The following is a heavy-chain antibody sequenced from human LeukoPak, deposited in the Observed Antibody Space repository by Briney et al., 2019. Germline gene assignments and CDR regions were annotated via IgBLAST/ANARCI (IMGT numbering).Heavy chain of an antibody. CDR1: GGSISSSSYY. J-gene: IGHJ6*02. Sequence: SETLSLTCTVSGGSISSSSYYWGWIRQPPGKGLEWIGSTYYSGSTYYNPSLKSRVTISVYTSKNQFSLKLSSVTAADTAVYYCARHPLPVHYYYYGMDVWGQGTTVTVSS. CDR3: ARHPLPVHYYYYGMDV. V-gene: IGHV4-39*01. D-gene: IGHD1-1*01. CDR2: TYYSGST.